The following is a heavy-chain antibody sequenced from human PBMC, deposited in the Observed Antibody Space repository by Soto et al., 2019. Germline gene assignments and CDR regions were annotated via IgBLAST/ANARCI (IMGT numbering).Heavy chain of an antibody. CDR1: GFTFSAYY. V-gene: IGHV3-7*05. Sequence: DVQLVESGGDLVQPGGSLRLSCAASGFTFSAYYMNWVRQAPGKGLEWVANINQDGSQKYYVDSVKGRFTISRDNAKSSLFLEMNSLRAEDTAIYYCTGGSGWGSDYWGQGTLVTVSS. CDR2: INQDGSQK. CDR3: TGGSGWGSDY. J-gene: IGHJ4*02. D-gene: IGHD6-19*01.